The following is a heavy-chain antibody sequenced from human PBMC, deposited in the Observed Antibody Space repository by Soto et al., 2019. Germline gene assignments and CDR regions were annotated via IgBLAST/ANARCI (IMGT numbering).Heavy chain of an antibody. J-gene: IGHJ4*02. Sequence: EVQLLGSGGGLVQPGGSLRLSCVGSGFTFSTYWMNWVRQAPGKGLECVANINPDGNVGTYVDSVRGRFTTSRDNSKNSLYLQMNSLRAVDTAVYFCAGWGGHDYNYWGQGIMVTVSS. V-gene: IGHV3-7*03. CDR1: GFTFSTYW. CDR3: AGWGGHDYNY. CDR2: INPDGNVG. D-gene: IGHD4-4*01.